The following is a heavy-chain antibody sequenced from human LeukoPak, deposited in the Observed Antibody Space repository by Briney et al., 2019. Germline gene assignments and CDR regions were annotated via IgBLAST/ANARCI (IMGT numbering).Heavy chain of an antibody. CDR3: ATIIAAASNWFDP. Sequence: SVKLSFKSSGGTFSIYAISWVRQAPGQGLEWMGGIIPIFGTANYAQKFQGRVTITADESTSTAYMELSSLRSEDTAVYYCATIIAAASNWFDPWGEGTLVTVSS. CDR2: IIPIFGTA. J-gene: IGHJ5*02. D-gene: IGHD6-13*01. CDR1: GGTFSIYA. V-gene: IGHV1-69*13.